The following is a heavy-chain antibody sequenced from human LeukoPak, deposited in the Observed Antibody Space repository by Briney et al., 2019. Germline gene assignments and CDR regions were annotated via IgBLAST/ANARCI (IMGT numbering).Heavy chain of an antibody. CDR1: GFTFSSYA. CDR3: AEGSLVRFLEWLLSFDY. D-gene: IGHD3-3*01. V-gene: IGHV3-23*01. Sequence: PGGSLRLSCAASGFTFSSYAMSWVRQAPGKGLEWVSAISGSGGSTYYADSVKGRFTISRDNSKNTLYLQMNSLRAEDTAVYYCAEGSLVRFLEWLLSFDYWGQGTLVTVSS. J-gene: IGHJ4*02. CDR2: ISGSGGST.